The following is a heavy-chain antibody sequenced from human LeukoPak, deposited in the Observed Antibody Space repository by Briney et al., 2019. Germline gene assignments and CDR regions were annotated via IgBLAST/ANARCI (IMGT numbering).Heavy chain of an antibody. D-gene: IGHD1-1*01. CDR1: GGSISSGSSY. V-gene: IGHV4-61*02. J-gene: IGHJ4*02. CDR2: IYTSGST. CDR3: ARDERLGPDF. Sequence: PSQTLSLTCTVSGGSISSGSSYWSWIRQPAGKGLEWIGRIYTSGSTNYNPSLKSRVTISVDTSRSHFSLKLSSATAADTAVYFCARDERLGPDFWGQGTLVTVSS.